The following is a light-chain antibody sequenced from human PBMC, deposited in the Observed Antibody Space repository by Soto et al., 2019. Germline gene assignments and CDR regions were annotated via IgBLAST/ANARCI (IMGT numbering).Light chain of an antibody. J-gene: IGKJ1*01. CDR3: LQTYSSPET. CDR2: AAS. V-gene: IGKV1-39*01. CDR1: QSISNY. Sequence: DIQMTQSPSSLSASVGDRVTITCRASQSISNYLNWFQQKPGNPPKLLIYAASTLQGGVPSRFSGRGSGTDFTLTISSLQPEDFATYYCLQTYSSPETFGQGTKVEI.